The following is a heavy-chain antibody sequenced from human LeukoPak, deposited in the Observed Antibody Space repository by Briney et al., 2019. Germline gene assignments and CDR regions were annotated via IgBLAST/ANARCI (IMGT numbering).Heavy chain of an antibody. J-gene: IGHJ4*02. CDR3: ARDLAYNYGDPHYFDY. V-gene: IGHV1-18*01. D-gene: IGHD5-24*01. CDR2: ISADNGNT. CDR1: GYTFTNYG. Sequence: ASVKVSCKTSGYTFTNYGISWVRQAPGQGLEWMGWISADNGNTNYAQKFQDRATMITDTSTSTAYVELRSLRSDDTAVYFCARDLAYNYGDPHYFDYWGQGTLVTVSS.